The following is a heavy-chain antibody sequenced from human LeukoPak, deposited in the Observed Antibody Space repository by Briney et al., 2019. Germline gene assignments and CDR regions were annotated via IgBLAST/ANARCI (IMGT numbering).Heavy chain of an antibody. CDR2: IYYSGST. J-gene: IGHJ4*02. Sequence: SETLSLTCTVSGGSIRSYYWSWIRQPPGKGLEWIGYIYYSGSTNYNPSLKSRVTISVDTSKNQFSLKLSSVTAADTAVYYCAREHCSSTSCYRGQFDYWGQGTLVTVSS. CDR3: AREHCSSTSCYRGQFDY. CDR1: GGSIRSYY. D-gene: IGHD2-2*01. V-gene: IGHV4-59*01.